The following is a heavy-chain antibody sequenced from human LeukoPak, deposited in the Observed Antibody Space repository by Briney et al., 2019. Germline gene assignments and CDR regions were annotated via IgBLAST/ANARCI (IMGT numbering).Heavy chain of an antibody. CDR2: ISGSGGST. CDR1: GFTFSSYA. J-gene: IGHJ4*02. Sequence: TGGSLRLSCAASGFTFSSYAMSWVRQAPGKGLEWVSAISGSGGSTYYADSVKGRFTTSRDNSKNTLYLQMNSLRAEDTAVYYCAKGYCSSTSCYTRFIYWGQGTLVTVSS. V-gene: IGHV3-23*01. CDR3: AKGYCSSTSCYTRFIY. D-gene: IGHD2-2*02.